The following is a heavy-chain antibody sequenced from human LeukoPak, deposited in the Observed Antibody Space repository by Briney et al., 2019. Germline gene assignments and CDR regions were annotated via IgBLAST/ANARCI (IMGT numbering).Heavy chain of an antibody. D-gene: IGHD2-15*01. V-gene: IGHV4-39*01. CDR1: GGSISSSSYY. Sequence: PSETLSLTCTVSGGSISSSSYYWGWIRQPPGKGLEWIGRIYYSGSTYYNPSLKSRVTISVDTSKNQFSLKLSSVPAADTAVYYCARLGYCSGGSCYTGIDYWGQGTLVTVSS. CDR2: IYYSGST. J-gene: IGHJ4*02. CDR3: ARLGYCSGGSCYTGIDY.